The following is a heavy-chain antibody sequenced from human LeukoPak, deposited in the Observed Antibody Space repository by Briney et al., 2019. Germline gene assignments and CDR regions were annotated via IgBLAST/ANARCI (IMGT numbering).Heavy chain of an antibody. V-gene: IGHV3-53*01. J-gene: IGHJ4*02. CDR1: GFTVSSNY. D-gene: IGHD3-9*01. CDR3: ARNSGYYDILTGYQPPYYFDY. CDR2: IYSGGST. Sequence: GGSLRLSCAASGFTVSSNYMSWVRQAPGKGLEWVSVIYSGGSTYYADSVKGRFTISRDNSKNTLYLQMNSLRAEDTAVYYCARNSGYYDILTGYQPPYYFDYCGQGTLVTVSS.